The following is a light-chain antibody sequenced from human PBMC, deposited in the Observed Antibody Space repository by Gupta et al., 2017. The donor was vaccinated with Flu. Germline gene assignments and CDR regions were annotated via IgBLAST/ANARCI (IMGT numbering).Light chain of an antibody. CDR3: CSYAGSRTLV. V-gene: IGLV2-23*02. CDR1: SSDVGSYNL. J-gene: IGLJ2*01. CDR2: EVT. Sequence: TSSDVGSYNLVSWYQQDPGKAPKLIIHEVTKRPSGVSDRFSGSKSGNTASLTISGLQAEDEADYYCCSYAGSRTLVLGGGTKLTVL.